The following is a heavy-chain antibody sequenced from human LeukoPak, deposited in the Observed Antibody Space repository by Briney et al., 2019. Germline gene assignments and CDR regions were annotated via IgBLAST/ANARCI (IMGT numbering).Heavy chain of an antibody. J-gene: IGHJ4*02. D-gene: IGHD3-22*01. Sequence: GESLKISCKGSGYSFTSYWIGWVRQMPGKGLEWMGIIYPGDSDTRYSPSFQGQVTISADKSISTAYLQWSSLKASDTAMYYCARPNSLGYYYDSSGYYFDYWGQGTLVTVSS. V-gene: IGHV5-51*01. CDR3: ARPNSLGYYYDSSGYYFDY. CDR1: GYSFTSYW. CDR2: IYPGDSDT.